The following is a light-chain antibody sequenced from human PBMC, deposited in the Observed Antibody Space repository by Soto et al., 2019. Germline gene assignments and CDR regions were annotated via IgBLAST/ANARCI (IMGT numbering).Light chain of an antibody. CDR1: QSVSSN. J-gene: IGKJ1*01. CDR2: GAS. CDR3: QQYSDWPKT. Sequence: EIVMTQSPATLSVSPGERATLSCWASQSVSSNLAWYQQKPGQAPRLLIYGASNRATDISARFSGSESGTEFTLTISSLQSEDFAVYFCQQYSDWPKTFGQGTKVEI. V-gene: IGKV3-15*01.